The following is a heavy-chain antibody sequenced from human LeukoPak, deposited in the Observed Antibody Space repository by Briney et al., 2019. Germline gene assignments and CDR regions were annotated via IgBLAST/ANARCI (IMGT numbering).Heavy chain of an antibody. CDR3: ATTFRGGVVSPDRGRIDY. V-gene: IGHV1-46*01. Sequence: ASVKVSCKASGYTFTSYYMHWVRQAPGQGLEWMGIINPSGGSTSYAQKFQGRVTMTEDTSTDTAYMELSSLRSEDTAVYYCATTFRGGVVSPDRGRIDYWGQGTLVTVSS. CDR2: INPSGGST. J-gene: IGHJ4*02. CDR1: GYTFTSYY. D-gene: IGHD3-10*01.